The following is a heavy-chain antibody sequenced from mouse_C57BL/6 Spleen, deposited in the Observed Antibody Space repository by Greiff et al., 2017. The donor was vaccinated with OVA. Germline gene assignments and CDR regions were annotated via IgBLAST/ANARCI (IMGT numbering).Heavy chain of an antibody. Sequence: EVKLMESGEGLVKPGGSLKLSCAASGFTFSSYAMSWVRQTPEKRLEWVAYISSGGDYIYYADTVKGRFTISRDNARNTLYLQMSSLKSEDTAMYYCTRDYGNYVWFAYWGKGTLVTVSA. CDR2: ISSGGDYI. CDR1: GFTFSSYA. J-gene: IGHJ3*01. D-gene: IGHD2-1*01. V-gene: IGHV5-9-1*02. CDR3: TRDYGNYVWFAY.